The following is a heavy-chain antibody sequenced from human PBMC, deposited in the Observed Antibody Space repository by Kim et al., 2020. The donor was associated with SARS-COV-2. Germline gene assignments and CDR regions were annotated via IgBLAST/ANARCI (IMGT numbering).Heavy chain of an antibody. Sequence: GGSLRLSCAASGFTFSSYWMSWVRQAPGKGLEWVANIKQDGSEKYYVDSVKGRFTISRDNAKNSLYLQMNSLRAEDTAVYYCARDKRLGELDDYYYYGMDVWGQGTTVTVSS. D-gene: IGHD3-16*01. CDR3: ARDKRLGELDDYYYYGMDV. V-gene: IGHV3-7*01. CDR1: GFTFSSYW. CDR2: IKQDGSEK. J-gene: IGHJ6*02.